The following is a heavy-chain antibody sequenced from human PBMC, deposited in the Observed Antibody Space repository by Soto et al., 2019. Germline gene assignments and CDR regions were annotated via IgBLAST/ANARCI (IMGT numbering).Heavy chain of an antibody. CDR1: GYTFTSYG. J-gene: IGHJ4*02. CDR3: AGHHPLYSSSTGGQFDY. CDR2: ISAYNGNT. D-gene: IGHD6-6*01. Sequence: ASVKVSCKASGYTFTSYGISWVRQAPGQGLEWMGWISAYNGNTNYAQKLQGRVTMTTDTSTSTAYMELRSLRSDDTAVYYCAGHHPLYSSSTGGQFDYWGQGTLVTVSS. V-gene: IGHV1-18*01.